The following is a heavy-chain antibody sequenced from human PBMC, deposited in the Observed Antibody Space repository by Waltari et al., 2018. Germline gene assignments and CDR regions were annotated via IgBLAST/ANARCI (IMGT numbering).Heavy chain of an antibody. CDR3: AGSRYCSGGSCYYFDY. CDR1: GGSISSSSYY. J-gene: IGHJ4*02. V-gene: IGHV4-39*07. Sequence: QLQLQESGPGLVKPSETLSLTCTVSGGSISSSSYYWGWIRPPPGKGLEWIGSIYYSGSTYYNPSLKSRVTISVDTSKNQFSLKLSSVTAADTAVYYCAGSRYCSGGSCYYFDYWGQGTLVTVSS. CDR2: IYYSGST. D-gene: IGHD2-15*01.